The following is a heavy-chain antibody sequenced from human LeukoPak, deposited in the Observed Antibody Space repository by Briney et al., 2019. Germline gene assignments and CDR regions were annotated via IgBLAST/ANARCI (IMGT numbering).Heavy chain of an antibody. CDR3: AAVAYCGGDCYPYFGY. J-gene: IGHJ4*02. CDR1: GGTFSSYA. D-gene: IGHD2-21*02. V-gene: IGHV1-69*13. CDR2: IIPIFGTA. Sequence: VASVKVSCKASGGTFSSYAISWVRQAPGQGLEWMGGIIPIFGTANYAQKFQGRVTITADESTSTAYMELSSLRSEDTAVYYCAAVAYCGGDCYPYFGYWGQGTLVTVSS.